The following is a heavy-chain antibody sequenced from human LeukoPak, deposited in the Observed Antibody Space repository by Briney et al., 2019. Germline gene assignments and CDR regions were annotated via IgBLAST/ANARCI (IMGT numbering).Heavy chain of an antibody. CDR2: IYHSGST. CDR3: ARAEAATWFDP. CDR1: GDSISRAYY. V-gene: IGHV4-38-2*01. Sequence: NSSETLSLTCAVSGDSISRAYYWGWIRQSPGQGLEWIGSIYHSGSTYYNPSLKSRVTISLDTSKNQFSLILSSVTAADPAVYFCARAEAATWFDPWGQGTLVTVSS. J-gene: IGHJ5*02. D-gene: IGHD2-15*01.